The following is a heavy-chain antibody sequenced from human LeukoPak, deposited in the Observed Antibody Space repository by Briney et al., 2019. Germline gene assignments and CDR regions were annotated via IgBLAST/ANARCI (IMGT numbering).Heavy chain of an antibody. D-gene: IGHD4-11*01. J-gene: IGHJ4*02. CDR2: MCHSGGT. V-gene: IGHV4-4*02. CDR1: GGSISSIDW. Sequence: PSETLSLTCAVSGGSISSIDWWTWVRQPPGKELEWIGEMCHSGGTNYNPSLRSRVTMSVDKSKNQCSLNLSSVTAADTAVYYCASATHYRIDYWGQGALVIVSS. CDR3: ASATHYRIDY.